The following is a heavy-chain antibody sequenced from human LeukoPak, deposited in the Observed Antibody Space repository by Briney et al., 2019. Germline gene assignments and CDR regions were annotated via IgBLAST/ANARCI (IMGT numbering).Heavy chain of an antibody. V-gene: IGHV1-46*01. Sequence: ASVKVSCKASGYTFTSYDINWVRQATGQGLEWMGIINPSGGSTSYAQKFQGRVTMTRDMSTSTVYMELSSLRSEDTAVYYCARGNTRLRKDAFDIWGQGTMVTVSS. CDR2: INPSGGST. D-gene: IGHD4-17*01. CDR1: GYTFTSYD. J-gene: IGHJ3*02. CDR3: ARGNTRLRKDAFDI.